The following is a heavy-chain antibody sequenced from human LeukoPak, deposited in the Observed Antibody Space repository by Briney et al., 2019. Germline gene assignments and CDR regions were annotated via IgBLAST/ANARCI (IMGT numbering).Heavy chain of an antibody. CDR2: FYAGGNT. Sequence: GGSLRLSCAASEFTVSNNYMIWVRQAPGKGLEWGSVFYAGGNTNYADSVKGRFTMSRDNSKNALYLQMNSLRGDDTALYFCVSKGYCSGGTCNWYFGLWGRGTLVTVSS. V-gene: IGHV3-66*01. CDR3: VSKGYCSGGTCNWYFGL. CDR1: EFTVSNNY. D-gene: IGHD2-15*01. J-gene: IGHJ2*01.